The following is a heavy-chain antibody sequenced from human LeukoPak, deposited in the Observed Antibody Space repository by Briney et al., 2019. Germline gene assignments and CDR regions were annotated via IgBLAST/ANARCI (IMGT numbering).Heavy chain of an antibody. D-gene: IGHD6-13*01. J-gene: IGHJ4*02. CDR3: AKEKLHSSSLLDY. CDR2: ISSSGSTI. Sequence: GGSLRLSCAASGFTFSDYYMSWIRQAPGKGLEWVSYISSSGSTIYYADSVKGRFTISRDNAKNSLYLQMNSLRAEDTAVYYCAKEKLHSSSLLDYWGQGTLVTVSS. CDR1: GFTFSDYY. V-gene: IGHV3-11*04.